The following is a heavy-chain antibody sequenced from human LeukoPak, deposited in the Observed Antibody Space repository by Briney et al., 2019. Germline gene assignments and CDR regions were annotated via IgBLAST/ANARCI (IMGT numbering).Heavy chain of an antibody. Sequence: SETLSLTCTVSGGSISSGDYYWSWIRQPPGKGLEWIGYIYYSGSTYYNPSLKSRVTISVDTSKNQFSLKLSSVTAADTAVYYCARAIADTATVYFDYWGQGTLVTVSS. J-gene: IGHJ4*02. CDR3: ARAIADTATVYFDY. D-gene: IGHD5-18*01. CDR2: IYYSGST. CDR1: GGSISSGDYY. V-gene: IGHV4-30-4*08.